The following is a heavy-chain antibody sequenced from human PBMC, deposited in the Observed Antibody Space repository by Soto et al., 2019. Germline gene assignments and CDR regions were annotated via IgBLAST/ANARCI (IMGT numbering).Heavy chain of an antibody. CDR2: IIPIFGTA. J-gene: IGHJ6*02. Sequence: QVQLVQSGAEVKKPGSSVKVSCKASGGTFSSYAISWVRQAPGQGLEWMGGIIPIFGTANYAQKFQGRVKITADKSTSTAYMELSSLRSEDTAVYYCARVMTAVAGTIPYYYGMDVWGQGTTVTVSS. D-gene: IGHD6-19*01. CDR1: GGTFSSYA. CDR3: ARVMTAVAGTIPYYYGMDV. V-gene: IGHV1-69*06.